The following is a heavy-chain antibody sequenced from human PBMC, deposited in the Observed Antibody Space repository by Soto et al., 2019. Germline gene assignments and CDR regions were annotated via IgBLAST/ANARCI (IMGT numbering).Heavy chain of an antibody. CDR2: ISDRGATT. J-gene: IGHJ4*02. V-gene: IGHV3-23*01. D-gene: IGHD1-1*01. Sequence: GGSLRLSCAASGFTISSNAMYWVRQAPGKGLEWVSAISDRGATTHYADSVKGRFAISRDTSKNTLYLQLNTLRADDTAVYYCAKDKPGTTSFDYWGQGTLVTVSS. CDR3: AKDKPGTTSFDY. CDR1: GFTISSNA.